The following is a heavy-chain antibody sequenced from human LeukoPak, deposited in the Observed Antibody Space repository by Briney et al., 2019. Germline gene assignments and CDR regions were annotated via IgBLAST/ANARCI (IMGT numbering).Heavy chain of an antibody. CDR2: IRYDGSNK. CDR1: GFTFSSYG. Sequence: PGGSLRLSCAASGFTFSSYGMYWVRQAPGKGLEWVAFIRYDGSNKYYADSVKGRFTISRDNSKNTLYLQMNSLRAEDTAVYYCAKDGFLEWLSDYWGQGTLVTVSS. D-gene: IGHD3-3*01. J-gene: IGHJ4*02. V-gene: IGHV3-30*02. CDR3: AKDGFLEWLSDY.